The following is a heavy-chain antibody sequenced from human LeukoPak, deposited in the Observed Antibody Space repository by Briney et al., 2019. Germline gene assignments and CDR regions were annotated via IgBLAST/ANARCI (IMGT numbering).Heavy chain of an antibody. J-gene: IGHJ3*02. D-gene: IGHD3-16*01. CDR1: GFTFSSYS. CDR2: ISSSSSYI. Sequence: AGGSLRLSCAASGFTFSSYSMNWVRQAPGKGLEWVSSISSSSSYIYYADSVKGRFTISRDNAKNSLYLQMNSLRAEDTAVYYCAKNTRGGSRRYAFDIWGQGTMVTVSS. V-gene: IGHV3-21*01. CDR3: AKNTRGGSRRYAFDI.